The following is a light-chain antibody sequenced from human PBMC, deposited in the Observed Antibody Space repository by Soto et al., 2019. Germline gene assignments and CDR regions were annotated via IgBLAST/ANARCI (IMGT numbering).Light chain of an antibody. V-gene: IGKV1-5*03. CDR1: QSIDDW. CDR2: EAS. CDR3: QQYNSFPLA. J-gene: IGKJ4*01. Sequence: DIQMTQSPPTLSASVGDRVTITCRASQSIDDWLAWYQQKPGEGPKILVYEASTLQSGVPSRFSGSGSGTYFTLTNTNLQPDDFATYYCQQYNSFPLAFGGGTKVEIK.